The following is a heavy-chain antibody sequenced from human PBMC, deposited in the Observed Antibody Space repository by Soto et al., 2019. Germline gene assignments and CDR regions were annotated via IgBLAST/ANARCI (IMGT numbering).Heavy chain of an antibody. CDR1: GGSISSYY. V-gene: IGHV4-59*01. Sequence: SETLSLTCTVSGGSISSYYWSWIRQPPGKGLEWIGYIYCSGSTNYNPSLKSRVTISVDTSKNQFSLKLSSVTAADTAVYYCARAGILTGLDYWGQGTLVTVSS. CDR3: ARAGILTGLDY. D-gene: IGHD3-9*01. J-gene: IGHJ4*02. CDR2: IYCSGST.